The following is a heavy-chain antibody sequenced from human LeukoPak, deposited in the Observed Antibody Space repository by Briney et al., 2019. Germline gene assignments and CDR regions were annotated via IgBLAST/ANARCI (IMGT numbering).Heavy chain of an antibody. CDR2: IDPSDSYT. V-gene: IGHV5-10-1*01. Sequence: GESLRISCKGSGYSFTSYWISWVRQMPGKGLEWMGRIDPSDSYTNYSPSLQGHVTISADKSISTAYLQWSSLKASDTAMYYCAREMATINYFDYWGQGTLVTVSS. D-gene: IGHD5-24*01. CDR1: GYSFTSYW. CDR3: AREMATINYFDY. J-gene: IGHJ4*02.